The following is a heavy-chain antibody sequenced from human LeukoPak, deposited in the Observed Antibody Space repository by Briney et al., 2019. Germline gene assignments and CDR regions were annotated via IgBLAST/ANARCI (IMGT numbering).Heavy chain of an antibody. D-gene: IGHD6-19*01. CDR3: ARIVPGSGSAY. J-gene: IGHJ4*02. Sequence: PGGSLRLSCAASGFTFSSYAMSWVRQAPGKGLEWVSAISGSGGSTYCADSVKGRFTISRDNSKNTLYLQMNSLAADDTAVYYCARIVPGSGSAYWGQGTLVVLSS. CDR1: GFTFSSYA. V-gene: IGHV3-23*01. CDR2: ISGSGGST.